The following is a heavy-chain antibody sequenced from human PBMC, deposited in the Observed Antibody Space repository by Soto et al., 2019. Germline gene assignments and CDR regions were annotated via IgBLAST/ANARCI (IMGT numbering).Heavy chain of an antibody. J-gene: IGHJ4*02. CDR3: AKDRGAYGGKFPYFDY. V-gene: IGHV3-23*01. CDR2: ISGSGGST. D-gene: IGHD4-17*01. CDR1: GFTFSSYA. Sequence: EVQLLESGGGLVQPGGSLRLSCAASGFTFSSYAMSWVRQAPGKGLEWVSAISGSGGSTYYADSVKGRFTISRDNSKNSLYLQMNSLRAEDTAVYYCAKDRGAYGGKFPYFDYWGQGTLVTVSS.